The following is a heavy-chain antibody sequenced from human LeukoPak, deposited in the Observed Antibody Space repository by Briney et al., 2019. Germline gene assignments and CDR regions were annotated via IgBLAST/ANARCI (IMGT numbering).Heavy chain of an antibody. CDR2: IWYDGSNK. CDR3: AKAFLDHDAFDI. Sequence: PGGSLRLSCAASGFTFSSYGMHWVRQAPGKGLEWVAVIWYDGSNKYYADSVKGRFTISRDNSKNTLYLQMNSLRAEDTAVYYCAKAFLDHDAFDIRGQGTMVTVSS. J-gene: IGHJ3*02. V-gene: IGHV3-33*06. CDR1: GFTFSSYG.